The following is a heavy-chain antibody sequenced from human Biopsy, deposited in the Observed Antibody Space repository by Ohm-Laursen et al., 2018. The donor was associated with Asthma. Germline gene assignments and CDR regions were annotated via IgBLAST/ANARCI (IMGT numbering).Heavy chain of an antibody. D-gene: IGHD4-17*01. CDR2: VFYTGIT. CDR1: GFSMGTNSYF. Sequence: TLSLTCPISGFSMGTNSYFWGWIRQPPGKGLEWIGGVFYTGITYYNPSLESRVTMSVDTSKSQFFLEVNSVTAPDTAVYYCARHPNNGDYSYWYFDLWGRGTLVTVSS. J-gene: IGHJ2*01. CDR3: ARHPNNGDYSYWYFDL. V-gene: IGHV4-39*01.